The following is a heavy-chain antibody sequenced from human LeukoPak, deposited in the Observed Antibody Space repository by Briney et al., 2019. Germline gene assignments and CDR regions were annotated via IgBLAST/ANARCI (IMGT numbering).Heavy chain of an antibody. J-gene: IGHJ3*02. D-gene: IGHD3-22*01. CDR1: GDSISSGDYH. V-gene: IGHV4-61*02. CDR2: THSSRTV. Sequence: SQTLSLTCTVSGDSISSGDYHWSWIRQPAGKGLEWIGRTHSSRTVNYNPSLKSRVTISVDTSKIQFSLNLCSVTAADTAVYFCARGPYSYDSSGAFDIWGQGTMVTVSS. CDR3: ARGPYSYDSSGAFDI.